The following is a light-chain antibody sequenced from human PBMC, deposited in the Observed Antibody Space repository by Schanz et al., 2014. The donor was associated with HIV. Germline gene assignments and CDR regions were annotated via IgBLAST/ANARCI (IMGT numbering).Light chain of an antibody. CDR1: SGSIASDS. Sequence: NFMLTQPHSVSESPGKTVAISCTRSSGSIASDSVQGYQQRPGSAPLLVIRGNDQRPSDVPDRFSGSIDRTSNSASLIISRLETEDEADYFCHSSDGLSLGFFGGGTKLTVL. V-gene: IGLV6-57*04. J-gene: IGLJ2*01. CDR3: HSSDGLSLGF. CDR2: GND.